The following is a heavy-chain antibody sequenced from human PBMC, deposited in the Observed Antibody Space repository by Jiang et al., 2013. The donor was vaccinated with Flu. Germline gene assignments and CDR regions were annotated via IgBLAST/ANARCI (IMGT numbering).Heavy chain of an antibody. CDR2: IIPILGIA. V-gene: IGHV1-69*04. CDR1: GGTFSSYA. J-gene: IGHJ4*02. CDR3: AREHDYGDYKYFDY. D-gene: IGHD4-17*01. Sequence: GAEVKKPGSSVKVSCKASGGTFSSYAISWVRQAPGQGLEWMGRIIPILGIANYAQKFQGRVTITADKSTSTAYMELSSLRSEDTAVYYCAREHDYGDYKYFDYWGQGTLVTVSS.